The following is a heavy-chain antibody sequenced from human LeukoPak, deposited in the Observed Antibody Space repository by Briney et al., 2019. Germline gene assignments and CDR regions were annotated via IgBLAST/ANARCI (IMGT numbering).Heavy chain of an antibody. Sequence: GGSLRLSCAASGFTFSSYAMSWVRQAPGKGLEWVSGISGSGDNTYYADSVKGRFTISRDNSKNTLYVQVNSLGTEDTAAYYCAKGSYYDSRGSFYFDYWGQGTLVTVSS. V-gene: IGHV3-23*01. CDR3: AKGSYYDSRGSFYFDY. CDR2: ISGSGDNT. J-gene: IGHJ4*02. D-gene: IGHD3-22*01. CDR1: GFTFSSYA.